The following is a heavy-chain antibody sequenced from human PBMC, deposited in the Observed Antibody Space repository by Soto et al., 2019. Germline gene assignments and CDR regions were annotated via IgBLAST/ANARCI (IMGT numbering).Heavy chain of an antibody. CDR2: INPIFGTA. CDR3: ATIAAAGTIYWYFDL. V-gene: IGHV1-69*01. CDR1: GGTFSSYA. Sequence: QVQLVQSGAEVKKPGSSVKVSCKASGGTFSSYAISWVRQAPGQGLEWMGGINPIFGTANYAQKFQGRVTITADESTSTAYMELSSLRSEDTAVYYCATIAAAGTIYWYFDLWGRGNLVTVSS. D-gene: IGHD6-13*01. J-gene: IGHJ2*01.